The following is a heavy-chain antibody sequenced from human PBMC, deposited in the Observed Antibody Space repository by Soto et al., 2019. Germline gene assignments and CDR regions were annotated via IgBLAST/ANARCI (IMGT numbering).Heavy chain of an antibody. CDR3: ANPSRDTSPDF. V-gene: IGHV3-21*01. J-gene: IGHJ4*02. CDR1: GFTFRTYT. Sequence: EVQLVESGGGLVKPGGSLRLSCVASGFTFRTYTMNWVRQAPGKGLEWVSGIRGFSPYTFYAESVKGRFTISRDNAKNSLYLQMNFLRVEDTAVYYCANPSRDTSPDFWGRGTLVTVSS. D-gene: IGHD3-10*01. CDR2: IRGFSPYT.